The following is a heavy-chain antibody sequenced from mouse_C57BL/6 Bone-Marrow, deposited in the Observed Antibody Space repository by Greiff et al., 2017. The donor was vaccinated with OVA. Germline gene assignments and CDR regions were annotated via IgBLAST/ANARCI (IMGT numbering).Heavy chain of an antibody. CDR2: IHPNSGST. V-gene: IGHV1-64*01. CDR3: ARRGHYYGSSNDY. J-gene: IGHJ2*01. CDR1: GYTFTSYW. D-gene: IGHD1-1*01. Sequence: QVQLQQPGAELVKPGASVKLSCKASGYTFTSYWMHWVKPRPGQGLEWIGMIHPNSGSTNYNEKFKSKATLTVDKSSSTAYRQLSSLTSEDSAVYYCARRGHYYGSSNDYWGQGTTLTVSS.